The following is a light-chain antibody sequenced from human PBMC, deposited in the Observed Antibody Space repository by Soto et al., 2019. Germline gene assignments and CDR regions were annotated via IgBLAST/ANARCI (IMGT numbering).Light chain of an antibody. CDR3: QQCDNWPRT. J-gene: IGKJ2*01. V-gene: IGKV3-15*01. CDR2: GAS. Sequence: EIVLTQSPATLSVPPRERVTLSCSVSQSVGNNLARYQQKTGQVPRLLIHGASTSAPGTPARFSGSGSGTEFTLTISGLQSEDVAVYYCQQCDNWPRTFGQGTKL. CDR1: QSVGNN.